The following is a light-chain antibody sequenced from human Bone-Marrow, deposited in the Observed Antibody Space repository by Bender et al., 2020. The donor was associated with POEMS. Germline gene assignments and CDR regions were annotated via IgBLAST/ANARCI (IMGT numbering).Light chain of an antibody. V-gene: IGLV2-8*01. CDR2: DDN. CDR1: SSDVGGFDY. Sequence: QSALTQPPSASGSPGQSVTISCTGTSSDVGGFDYVSWYQQHPGKAPKLMIYDDNKPPSGVCDRFSGSKSGNAASLTVSGLQADDESEYYCSSYSGSNSVLFGGGPKLTVL. J-gene: IGLJ2*01. CDR3: SSYSGSNSVL.